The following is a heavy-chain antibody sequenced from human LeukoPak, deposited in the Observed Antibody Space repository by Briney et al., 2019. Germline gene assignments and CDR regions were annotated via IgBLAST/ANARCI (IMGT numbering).Heavy chain of an antibody. J-gene: IGHJ4*02. CDR3: ARSEIDDYNRY. CDR1: GGSISSAGYY. CDR2: ISHSGYT. D-gene: IGHD3-16*01. Sequence: SQTLSLTCTVSGGSISSAGYYWTWIRQPAGKGLEWIGSISHSGYTYDNPSLKSRVTMSVDTSKNQFSLKMRPVTAADTAVYYCARSEIDDYNRYWGQGILVTVSS. V-gene: IGHV4-61*02.